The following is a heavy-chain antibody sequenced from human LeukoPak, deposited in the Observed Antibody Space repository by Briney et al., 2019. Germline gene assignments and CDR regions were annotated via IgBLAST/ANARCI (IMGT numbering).Heavy chain of an antibody. CDR1: GFTFSSYS. J-gene: IGHJ6*03. Sequence: GGSLRLSCAASGFTFSSYSMNWVRQAPGKGLEWVSSITTTSSHIYYADSVKGRFTISRDNAKNSLYLQMNSLRAEDTAVYYCASRSENSDYYYYMDVWGKGTTVTISS. V-gene: IGHV3-21*01. CDR2: ITTTSSHI. D-gene: IGHD3-3*01. CDR3: ASRSENSDYYYYMDV.